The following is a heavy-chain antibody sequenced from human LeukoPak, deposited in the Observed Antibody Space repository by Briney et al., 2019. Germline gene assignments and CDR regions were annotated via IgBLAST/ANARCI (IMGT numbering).Heavy chain of an antibody. CDR2: INPNSGGT. CDR3: ARQFDDPYGPPFTGFLKNLFDP. V-gene: IGHV1-2*02. CDR1: GYTFPGCY. J-gene: IGHJ5*02. D-gene: IGHD3-10*01. Sequence: ASVKVSCKASGYTFPGCYMHWVRQAPGQGLEWMGWINPNSGGTNYAQKFQGRVTMTRDTSISTAYMELSRLRSDDTAVYYCARQFDDPYGPPFTGFLKNLFDPCGQGTLVTVSS.